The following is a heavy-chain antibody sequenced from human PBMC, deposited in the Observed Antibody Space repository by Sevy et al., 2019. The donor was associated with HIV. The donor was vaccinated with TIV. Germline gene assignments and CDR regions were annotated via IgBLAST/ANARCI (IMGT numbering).Heavy chain of an antibody. Sequence: GGSLRLSCADSGVTFSSYAMSWVRQAPGKGLEWVGRIRRKVNIYATAYAASVKGRFTISRDDSKNTAYLQMNGLKTEDTAMYYCSSQRSIAVAGDYFDYWGQGTLVTVSS. J-gene: IGHJ4*02. V-gene: IGHV3-73*01. CDR3: SSQRSIAVAGDYFDY. D-gene: IGHD6-19*01. CDR2: IRRKVNIYAT. CDR1: GVTFSSYA.